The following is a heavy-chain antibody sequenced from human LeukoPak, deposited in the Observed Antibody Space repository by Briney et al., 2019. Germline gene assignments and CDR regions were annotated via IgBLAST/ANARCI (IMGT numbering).Heavy chain of an antibody. D-gene: IGHD3-10*01. J-gene: IGHJ4*02. CDR1: GFTFSSYA. CDR2: ISGSGGST. Sequence: PGGSLRLSCAAPGFTFSSYAMSWVRQAPGKGLESVSAISGSGGSTHYADSVKGRFTISRDNSKNTLYLQMNSLRAEDTAVYYCAKDHGYYGSGSYYDYWGQGTLVTVSS. V-gene: IGHV3-23*01. CDR3: AKDHGYYGSGSYYDY.